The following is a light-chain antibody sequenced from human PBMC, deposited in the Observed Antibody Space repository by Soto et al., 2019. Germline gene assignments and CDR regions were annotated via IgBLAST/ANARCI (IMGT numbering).Light chain of an antibody. V-gene: IGKV3-20*01. CDR3: QQSYNSPQT. Sequence: VVLTQSPGTLSLSPWERATLSCRASQSVSSSYLAWYQQKPGQAPRLLIYGASSRATGIPDRFSGSGSGTDFTLTISSLQPEDFATYSCQQSYNSPQTFGQGTKVDIK. CDR2: GAS. J-gene: IGKJ1*01. CDR1: QSVSSSY.